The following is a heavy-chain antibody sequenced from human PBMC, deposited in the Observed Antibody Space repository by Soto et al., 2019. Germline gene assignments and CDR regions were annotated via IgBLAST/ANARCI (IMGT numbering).Heavy chain of an antibody. V-gene: IGHV3-9*01. D-gene: IGHD3-22*01. J-gene: IGHJ4*02. CDR3: AKDQDSSGYLEYLFDY. CDR1: GFTFDDYA. CDR2: ISWNSGSI. Sequence: GGSLRLSCAASGFTFDDYAMHWVRQAPGKGMEWVSGISWNSGSIGYADSVKGRLTISRDNAKNSLYLQMNSLRAEDTALYYCAKDQDSSGYLEYLFDYLGQGTLVTGSS.